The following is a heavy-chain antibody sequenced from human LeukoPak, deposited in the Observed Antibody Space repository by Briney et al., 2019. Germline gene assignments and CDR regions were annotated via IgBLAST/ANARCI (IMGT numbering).Heavy chain of an antibody. CDR3: ARHGGYGSGTYDYYGMDV. D-gene: IGHD3-10*01. V-gene: IGHV3-53*01. Sequence: GGSLRLSCAASGFAVSSKNMSWVRQAPGKGLEWVSIIFSGGNTYYADYVRGRFTISRDNSKNTQYLQMNSLRAEDTAVYYCARHGGYGSGTYDYYGMDVWGQGTTVTVSS. J-gene: IGHJ6*02. CDR1: GFAVSSKN. CDR2: IFSGGNT.